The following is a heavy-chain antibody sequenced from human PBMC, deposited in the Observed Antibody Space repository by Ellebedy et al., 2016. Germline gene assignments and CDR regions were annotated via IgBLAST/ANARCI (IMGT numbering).Heavy chain of an antibody. V-gene: IGHV4-61*01. Sequence: GSLRLSCTVSGGSISSSSYYWGWIRQPPGKGLEWIGYIYYSGSTNYNPSLKSRVTISVDTSKNQFSLKLTSVTAADTAVYYCARDHYGSLDFWGQGILVTVSS. J-gene: IGHJ4*02. D-gene: IGHD1-26*01. CDR3: ARDHYGSLDF. CDR2: IYYSGST. CDR1: GGSISSSSYY.